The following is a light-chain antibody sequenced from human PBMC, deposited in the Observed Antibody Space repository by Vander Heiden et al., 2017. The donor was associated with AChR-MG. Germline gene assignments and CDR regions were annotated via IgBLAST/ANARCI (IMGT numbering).Light chain of an antibody. J-gene: IGKJ1*01. V-gene: IGKV4-1*01. CDR1: QSVLYSSNNKNY. CDR3: QQCDSTPWT. Sequence: DIVMTQSPDSLAVSLGERATINCKSSQSVLYSSNNKNYLVWYQQKPGQPPKLLIYWASTRESGVPDRFTGSGSGTDFTLTISSLQAEDVAVYYCQQCDSTPWTFGQGTKVEIK. CDR2: WAS.